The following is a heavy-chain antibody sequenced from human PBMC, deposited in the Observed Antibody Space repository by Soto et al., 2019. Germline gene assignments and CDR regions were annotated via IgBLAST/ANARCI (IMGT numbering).Heavy chain of an antibody. CDR2: INPNSGGT. CDR1: GYTFTRYA. Sequence: ASVKVSCKASGYTFTRYAMHWVRQAPGQGLEWMGWINPNSGGTNYAQKFQGWVTMTRDTSISTAYMELSRLRSDDTAVYYCARGGPVVTDALDIWGQGTMVTVSS. V-gene: IGHV1-2*04. CDR3: ARGGPVVTDALDI. J-gene: IGHJ3*02. D-gene: IGHD2-15*01.